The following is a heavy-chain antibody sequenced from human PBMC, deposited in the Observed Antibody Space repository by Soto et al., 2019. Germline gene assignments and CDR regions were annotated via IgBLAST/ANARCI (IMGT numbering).Heavy chain of an antibody. CDR1: GFTSSDYY. J-gene: IGHJ4*02. V-gene: IGHV3-11*01. CDR2: ISSSGSTI. D-gene: IGHD3-22*01. Sequence: QVQLVESGGGLVKPGGSLRLSCAASGFTSSDYYMSWIRQAPGKGLEGVSYISSSGSTIYYADSVKGRFTISRDNAKNSLYLQMNSLRAVDTAVYYCARSHLYYDSSGYPDYWGQGTLVTVSS. CDR3: ARSHLYYDSSGYPDY.